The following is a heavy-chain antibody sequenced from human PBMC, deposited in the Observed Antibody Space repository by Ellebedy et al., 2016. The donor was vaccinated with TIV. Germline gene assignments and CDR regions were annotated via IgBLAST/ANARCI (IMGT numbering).Heavy chain of an antibody. CDR1: GFTLRTYG. CDR3: TRGGQRFDP. J-gene: IGHJ5*02. Sequence: GESLKISCVASGFTLRTYGMHWLRQTPEKGLDCLSYISTSSSVIYYADSVKGRFTISRDNAKNSLYLQVNSLRYEDTAVYHCTRGGQRFDPWGKGTLVTVSS. CDR2: ISTSSSVI. D-gene: IGHD3-16*01. V-gene: IGHV3-48*02.